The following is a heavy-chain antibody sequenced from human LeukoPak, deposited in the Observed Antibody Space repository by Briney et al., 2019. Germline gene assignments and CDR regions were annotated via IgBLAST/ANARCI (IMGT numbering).Heavy chain of an antibody. Sequence: GGXLRLSCAASGFTFRSYAMSWVRQAPGKGVERVANIKQDGSEKYYVDSVKGGFTISRDKAKKSLYLQMNSLRAEHTAVYYCARGVGASEWSYYLFVCGKGTTVTVSS. J-gene: IGHJ6*04. V-gene: IGHV3-7*01. CDR1: GFTFRSYA. D-gene: IGHD1-26*01. CDR2: IKQDGSEK. CDR3: ARGVGASEWSYYLFV.